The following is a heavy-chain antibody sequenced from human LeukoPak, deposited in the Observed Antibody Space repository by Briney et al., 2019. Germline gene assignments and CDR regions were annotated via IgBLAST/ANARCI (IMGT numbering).Heavy chain of an antibody. Sequence: ASVTVSCTASGYTLTDYYMHWVRQAPGQGLEWMGRINPNSGGTNYAQKFQGRVTMTRDTSISTVYMELSRLRSDDTAVYYCASVGYYESSGYYEYWGQGTLVTVSS. V-gene: IGHV1-2*06. CDR2: INPNSGGT. D-gene: IGHD3-22*01. CDR3: ASVGYYESSGYYEY. J-gene: IGHJ4*02. CDR1: GYTLTDYY.